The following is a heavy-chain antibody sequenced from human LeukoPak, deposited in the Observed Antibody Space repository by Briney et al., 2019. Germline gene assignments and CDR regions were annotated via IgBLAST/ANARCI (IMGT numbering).Heavy chain of an antibody. CDR1: DYSISSGYY. Sequence: SETLSLTCTVSDYSISSGYYWGWIRQPPGKGLEWTGSIFQSGHTYYSPSLKSRVTISVDTSNNRFSLSLSAVIAADTAIYYCARDTRTAQGFDYWGQGILVTVSS. V-gene: IGHV4-38-2*02. CDR3: ARDTRTAQGFDY. CDR2: IFQSGHT. J-gene: IGHJ4*02. D-gene: IGHD2-15*01.